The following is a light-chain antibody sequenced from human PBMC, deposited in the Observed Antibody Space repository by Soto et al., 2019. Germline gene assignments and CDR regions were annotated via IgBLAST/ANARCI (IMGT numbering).Light chain of an antibody. CDR2: DVN. CDR1: RSDIGAHNF. CDR3: TSWTTSTTMI. V-gene: IGLV2-14*03. J-gene: IGLJ2*01. Sequence: QSALTQPASVSGSPGQSITISCTGTRSDIGAHNFVSWYQQHPGEVPKLILYDVNVRPSGVSNRFSGSKSGNTASLTISGLQAEDEADYYCTSWTTSTTMIFGGGTKLTVL.